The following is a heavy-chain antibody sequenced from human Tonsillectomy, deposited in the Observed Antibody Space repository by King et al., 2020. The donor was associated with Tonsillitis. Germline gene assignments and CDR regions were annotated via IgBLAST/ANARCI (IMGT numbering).Heavy chain of an antibody. Sequence: VQLVESGGGLVQPGGSLRLSCAASGFTFSSYGMNWVRQAPGKGLEWVSYISESGSRTEYADSVKGRFTISRDNAKNSLFLQMDSLRAEDTAVYYCAKVWQNLDLVFDHWGQGTLVTVSS. V-gene: IGHV3-48*03. J-gene: IGHJ4*02. CDR2: ISESGSRT. D-gene: IGHD1-1*01. CDR3: AKVWQNLDLVFDH. CDR1: GFTFSSYG.